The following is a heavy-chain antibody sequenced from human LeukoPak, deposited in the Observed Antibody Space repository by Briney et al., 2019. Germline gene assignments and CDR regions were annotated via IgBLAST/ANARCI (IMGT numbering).Heavy chain of an antibody. D-gene: IGHD3-3*01. CDR2: IRSRTFGGTT. V-gene: IGHV3-49*04. CDR1: GSTYGDYA. Sequence: PGRSLRLSCGASGSTYGDYAINWVRQAPGKGLEWVGFIRSRTFGGTTQYAASVKGRFTISRDDSKSIAYLQMNSLRTEDTAVYYCTRGSTIFCPNCAFDIWGQGTMVTVSS. J-gene: IGHJ3*02. CDR3: TRGSTIFCPNCAFDI.